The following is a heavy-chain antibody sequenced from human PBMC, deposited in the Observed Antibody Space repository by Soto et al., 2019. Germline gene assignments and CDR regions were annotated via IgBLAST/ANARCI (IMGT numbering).Heavy chain of an antibody. CDR3: ARDGDHDYFYGMDI. D-gene: IGHD7-27*01. CDR1: FGPMRGYY. CDR2: IFYNGGA. J-gene: IGHJ6*02. V-gene: IGHV4-59*01. Sequence: QESVPGLVKASETLSLPCSVSFGPMRGYYWSWIRQPPGRGLEWIANIFYNGGANYNPSLRSRVTISVDKSKNSFSLRLTSVTPADTAVYYCARDGDHDYFYGMDIWGQGTTVTVS.